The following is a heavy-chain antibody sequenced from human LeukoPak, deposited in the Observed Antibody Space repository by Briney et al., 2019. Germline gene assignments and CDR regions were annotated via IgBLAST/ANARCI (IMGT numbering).Heavy chain of an antibody. V-gene: IGHV3-30-3*01. CDR3: AKDRNRYYDQRYFDY. CDR2: ISYDGSNK. J-gene: IGHJ4*02. Sequence: PSGGSLRLSCAASGFTFSSYAMHWVRQAPGKGLEWVAVISYDGSNKYYADSVKGRFTISRDNSKNTLYLQMNSLRAEDTAVYYCAKDRNRYYDQRYFDYWGQGTLVTVSS. D-gene: IGHD3-22*01. CDR1: GFTFSSYA.